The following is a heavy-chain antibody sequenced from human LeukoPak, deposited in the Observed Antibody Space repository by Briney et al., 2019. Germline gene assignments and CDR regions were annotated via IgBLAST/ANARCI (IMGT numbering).Heavy chain of an antibody. CDR1: GFTFSSYS. CDR3: ARDSYIVVVPAAILDV. Sequence: PGGSLRLSCAASGFTFSSYSMNWVRQAPGKGLEWVSSISSSSYIYYADSVKGRFTISRDNAKNSLYLQMNSLRAEDTAVYYCARDSYIVVVPAAILDVWGQGTTVTVSS. J-gene: IGHJ6*02. CDR2: ISSSSYI. V-gene: IGHV3-21*01. D-gene: IGHD2-2*01.